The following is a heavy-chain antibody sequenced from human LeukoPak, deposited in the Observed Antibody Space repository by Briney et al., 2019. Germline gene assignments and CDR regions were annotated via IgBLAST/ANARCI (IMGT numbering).Heavy chain of an antibody. D-gene: IGHD5-18*01. V-gene: IGHV3-64*01. CDR1: GFTFSSYA. Sequence: PGGSLRLSCAASGFTFSSYAMHWVRQAPGKGLEYVSAISSNGGSTYYANSVKGRFTISRDNSKNTLYLQMGSLRAEDMAVYYCARVDTAMVLDNWGQGTLVTVSS. J-gene: IGHJ4*02. CDR3: ARVDTAMVLDN. CDR2: ISSNGGST.